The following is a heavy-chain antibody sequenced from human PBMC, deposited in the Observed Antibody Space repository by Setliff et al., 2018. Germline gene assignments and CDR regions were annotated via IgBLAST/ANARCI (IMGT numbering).Heavy chain of an antibody. V-gene: IGHV4-61*09. Sequence: PSETLSLTCTVSGGSVNSGYDNWNWLRQPAGKGLEWIGHINRRGSTNFTPSLKSRVTISLDTSKNQFSLNLTSVTAADTAVYYCARAISGWYSAYYYYMDVWGKGTTVTV. D-gene: IGHD6-19*01. CDR2: INRRGST. CDR1: GGSVNSGYDN. J-gene: IGHJ6*03. CDR3: ARAISGWYSAYYYYMDV.